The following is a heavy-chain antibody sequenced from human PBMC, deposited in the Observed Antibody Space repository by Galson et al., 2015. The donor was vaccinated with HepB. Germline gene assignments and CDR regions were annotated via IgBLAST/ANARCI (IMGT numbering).Heavy chain of an antibody. J-gene: IGHJ4*02. CDR3: ASTAVPSEPIYYFDY. CDR1: GYTFTGYY. CDR2: INPNSGGT. Sequence: SVKVSCKASGYTFTGYYMHWVRQAPGQGLEWMGWINPNSGGTNYAQKFQGRVTMTRDTSISTAYMELSRLRSDDTAVYYCASTAVPSEPIYYFDYWGQGTLVTVSS. V-gene: IGHV1-2*02. D-gene: IGHD1-14*01.